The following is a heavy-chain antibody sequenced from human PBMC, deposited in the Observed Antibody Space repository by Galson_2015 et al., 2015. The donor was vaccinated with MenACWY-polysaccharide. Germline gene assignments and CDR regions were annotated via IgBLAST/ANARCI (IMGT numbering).Heavy chain of an antibody. CDR3: VRLVKKACHH. D-gene: IGHD2/OR15-2a*01. V-gene: IGHV3-11*04. CDR1: GFTFSDYY. Sequence: SLRLSCAASGFTFSDYYMSWVRQAPGKGLEWVSYMSSSGSVIYYSDSVKGRFTISRDNAKNSLYLQMNSLRAEDTAVYYCVRLVKKACHHWGQGTLVTVSS. CDR2: MSSSGSVI. J-gene: IGHJ5*02.